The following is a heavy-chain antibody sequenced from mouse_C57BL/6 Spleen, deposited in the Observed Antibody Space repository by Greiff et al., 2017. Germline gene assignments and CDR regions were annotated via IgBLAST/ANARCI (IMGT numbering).Heavy chain of an antibody. V-gene: IGHV5-17*01. CDR3: ARRNSNYFAMDY. CDR2: ISSCSSTI. Sequence: DVMLVESGGGLVKPGGSLKLSCAASGFTFSDYGMHWVRQAPEKGLEWVAYISSCSSTIYYADTVKGRFPISRDNAKNTLFLQMTSLRSEDTAMYYCARRNSNYFAMDYWGKGTSVTVSS. CDR1: GFTFSDYG. J-gene: IGHJ4*01. D-gene: IGHD2-5*01.